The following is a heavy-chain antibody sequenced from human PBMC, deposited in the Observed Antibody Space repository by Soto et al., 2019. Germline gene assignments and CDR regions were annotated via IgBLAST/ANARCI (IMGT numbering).Heavy chain of an antibody. CDR2: ISYDGSNK. J-gene: IGHJ4*02. Sequence: QVQLVESGGGVVQPGRSLRLSCAASGFTFSSYAMHWVRQAPGKGLEWVAVISYDGSNKYYADSVKGRFTISRDNSKNTLYLQMNSLRAVDTAVYYCARPLQSTFFDYWGQGTLVTVSS. V-gene: IGHV3-30-3*01. CDR3: ARPLQSTFFDY. CDR1: GFTFSSYA.